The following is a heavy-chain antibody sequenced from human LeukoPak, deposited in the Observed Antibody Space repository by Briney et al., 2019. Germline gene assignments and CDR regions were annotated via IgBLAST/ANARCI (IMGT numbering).Heavy chain of an antibody. CDR2: IYSSGYT. CDR3: AREVFPSLGYSSGWSRYNWFDP. Sequence: SETLSLTCTVSGGSISSYYWSWIRQPAGKGLEWIGRIYSSGYTNYNPSLKSRVTMSVDTSKNQFSLKLSSVTAADTAVYYCAREVFPSLGYSSGWSRYNWFDPWGQGTLVTVSS. CDR1: GGSISSYY. D-gene: IGHD6-19*01. J-gene: IGHJ5*02. V-gene: IGHV4-4*07.